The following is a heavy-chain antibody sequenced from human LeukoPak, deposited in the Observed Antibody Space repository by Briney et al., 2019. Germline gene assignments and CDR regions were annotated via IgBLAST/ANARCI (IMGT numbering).Heavy chain of an antibody. Sequence: GSLRLSCAASGFTFGSYVMHWVRQAPGKGLEWVAFIRYDGSNKYYADSVKGRFTISRDNSKNTLYLQMNSLRAEDTAVYYCVRDTLGEGEDANYAVYYFDYWGQGTPVTVSS. J-gene: IGHJ4*02. CDR3: VRDTLGEGEDANYAVYYFDY. CDR2: IRYDGSNK. V-gene: IGHV3-30*02. D-gene: IGHD4/OR15-4a*01. CDR1: GFTFGSYV.